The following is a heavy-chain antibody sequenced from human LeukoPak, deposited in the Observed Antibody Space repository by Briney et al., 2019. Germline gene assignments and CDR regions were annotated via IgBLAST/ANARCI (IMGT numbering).Heavy chain of an antibody. J-gene: IGHJ6*03. Sequence: GGSLRLSCAASGFTFSSYGMHWVRQAPGKGLEWVAFIRYDGSNKYYADSVKGRFTISRDNSKNTLYLQMNSLRAEDTAVYYCARDSYYDFWSGYSTYYYYYYMDVWGKGTTVTVSS. CDR1: GFTFSSYG. D-gene: IGHD3-3*01. CDR3: ARDSYYDFWSGYSTYYYYYYMDV. V-gene: IGHV3-30*02. CDR2: IRYDGSNK.